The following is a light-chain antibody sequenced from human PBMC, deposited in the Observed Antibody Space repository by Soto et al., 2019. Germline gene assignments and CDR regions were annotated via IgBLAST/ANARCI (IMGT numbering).Light chain of an antibody. J-gene: IGKJ1*01. CDR2: DAS. CDR3: QQYKGYSRT. CDR1: QSISSW. Sequence: EIQITQSPSTLSASVGDRVTITCRASQSISSWLAWYQQKPGKAPYLLISDASGLERGVPSRFSGSGSGTEFTLTIRSMQPDDFATYYCQQYKGYSRTLGLGTKV. V-gene: IGKV1-5*01.